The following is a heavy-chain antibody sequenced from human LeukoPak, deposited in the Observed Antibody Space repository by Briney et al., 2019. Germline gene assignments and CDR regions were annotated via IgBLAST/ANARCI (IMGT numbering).Heavy chain of an antibody. CDR3: AKDLTYYYDSSGYYPRDYFDY. Sequence: GGSLSLSCAASGFTFSTYWMTWVRQAPGKGLEWVANINRGGSESYYVDSVKGRFTISRDNSKNTLYLQMNSLRAEDTAVYYCAKDLTYYYDSSGYYPRDYFDYWGQGTLVTVSS. CDR1: GFTFSTYW. J-gene: IGHJ4*02. CDR2: INRGGSES. V-gene: IGHV3-7*03. D-gene: IGHD3-22*01.